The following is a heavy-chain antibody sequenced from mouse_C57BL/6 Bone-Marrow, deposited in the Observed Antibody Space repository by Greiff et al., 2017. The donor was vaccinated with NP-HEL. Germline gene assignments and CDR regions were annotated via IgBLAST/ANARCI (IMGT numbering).Heavy chain of an antibody. J-gene: IGHJ2*01. CDR2: IRNKANGYTT. CDR3: ARYNYGSSYPFDY. V-gene: IGHV7-3*01. Sequence: EVQVVESGGGLVQPGGSLSLSCAASGFTFTDYYMSWVRQPPGKALEWLGFIRNKANGYTTEYSASVKGRFTISRDNSQSILYLQMNALRAEDSATYYCARYNYGSSYPFDYWGQGTTLTVSS. D-gene: IGHD1-1*01. CDR1: GFTFTDYY.